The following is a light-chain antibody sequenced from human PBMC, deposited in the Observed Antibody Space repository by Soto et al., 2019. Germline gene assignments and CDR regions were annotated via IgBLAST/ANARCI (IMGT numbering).Light chain of an antibody. CDR2: GAS. CDR3: QQYGSSPRT. CDR1: QSVTSSY. J-gene: IGKJ2*01. Sequence: EIVLTQSPGTLSLSPGERATLSCRASQSVTSSYLDWYQQKPGQAPRLLIYGASSRATGIPDRFSGSGSGTVFTLTINRLKPEDFAVYYCQQYGSSPRTFGQGTKLEIK. V-gene: IGKV3-20*01.